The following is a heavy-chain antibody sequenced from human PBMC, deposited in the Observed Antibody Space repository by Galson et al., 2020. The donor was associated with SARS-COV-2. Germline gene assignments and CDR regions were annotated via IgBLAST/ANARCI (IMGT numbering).Heavy chain of an antibody. CDR2: VLNSGTT. CDR3: ARDATSSGWYNWFDP. Sequence: SQTLPLTCTVSGGSIRSTNYYSGWIRQPPGKGLEWIGSVLNSGTTHYSPSLQSRVTISVETSKNQFSLNLNSVTAADTAMYYCARDATSSGWYNWFDPWGQGTLVTVSS. D-gene: IGHD6-19*01. CDR1: GGSIRSTNYY. V-gene: IGHV4-39*07. J-gene: IGHJ5*02.